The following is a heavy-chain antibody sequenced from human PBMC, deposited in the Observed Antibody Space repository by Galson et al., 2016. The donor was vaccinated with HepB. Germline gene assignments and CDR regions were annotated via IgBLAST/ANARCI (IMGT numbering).Heavy chain of an antibody. D-gene: IGHD1-26*01. Sequence: SLRLSCAASGFTFSSYGMHWVRQAPGKGLEWVAVISYDGSYKYYADSVKGRFTISRDNSKNTLYLQMNSLRLEDTAVYYCTKDGDGTYLFPDYWGQGTLVTVSS. CDR2: ISYDGSYK. J-gene: IGHJ4*02. V-gene: IGHV3-30*18. CDR3: TKDGDGTYLFPDY. CDR1: GFTFSSYG.